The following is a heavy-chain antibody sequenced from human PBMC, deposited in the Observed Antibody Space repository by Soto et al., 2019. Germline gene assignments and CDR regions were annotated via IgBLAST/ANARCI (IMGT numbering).Heavy chain of an antibody. Sequence: SLRLSCAASGFTFSAYWINWVRQTPGKGLEWVANINPDGSVKNYAESVKGRFTISRDNAKNSLYLQMNSLRAEDTAVYSCARGYDYLIDYWGQGTPVTVSS. V-gene: IGHV3-7*01. CDR1: GFTFSAYW. CDR3: ARGYDYLIDY. J-gene: IGHJ4*02. D-gene: IGHD3-22*01. CDR2: INPDGSVK.